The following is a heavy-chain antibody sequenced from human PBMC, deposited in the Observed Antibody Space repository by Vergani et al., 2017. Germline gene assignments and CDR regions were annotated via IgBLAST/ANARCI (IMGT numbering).Heavy chain of an antibody. V-gene: IGHV3-49*03. Sequence: EVQLVESGGGLVQPGRSLRLSCTASGFTFGDYAMSWFRQAPGKGLEWVGFIRSKAYGGTTEYAASVKGRFTISRDDSKSIAYLQMNSLKTEDTAVYYGTRAQRGYSYGYSDYWGEGTLVTVSS. D-gene: IGHD5-18*01. CDR2: IRSKAYGGTT. CDR1: GFTFGDYA. CDR3: TRAQRGYSYGYSDY. J-gene: IGHJ4*02.